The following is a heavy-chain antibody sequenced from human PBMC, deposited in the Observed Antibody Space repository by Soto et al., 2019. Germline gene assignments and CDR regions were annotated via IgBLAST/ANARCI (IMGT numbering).Heavy chain of an antibody. CDR3: ARDSSGRGLTKIDY. D-gene: IGHD4-4*01. V-gene: IGHV1-24*01. CDR1: GYTLTELS. CDR2: FDPEDGET. Sequence: ASVKVSCKVSGYTLTELSMHWVRQAPGKGLEWMGGFDPEDGETIYAQKFQGRVTMTEDTSTDTAYMELSSLRSEDTAVYYCARDSSGRGLTKIDYWGQGTQVTVSS. J-gene: IGHJ4*02.